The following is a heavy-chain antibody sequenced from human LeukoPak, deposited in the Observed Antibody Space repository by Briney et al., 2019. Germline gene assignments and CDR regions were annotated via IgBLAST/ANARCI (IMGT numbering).Heavy chain of an antibody. D-gene: IGHD3-3*01. V-gene: IGHV4-59*01. J-gene: IGHJ4*02. Sequence: ETLSLTCTVSGGSISSYYWSWIRQPPGKGLEWIGYIYYSGSTNYNPSLKSRVTISVDTSKNQFSLKLSSVTAADTAVYYCARGIYDFWSGYSDYWGQGILVTVSS. CDR3: ARGIYDFWSGYSDY. CDR2: IYYSGST. CDR1: GGSISSYY.